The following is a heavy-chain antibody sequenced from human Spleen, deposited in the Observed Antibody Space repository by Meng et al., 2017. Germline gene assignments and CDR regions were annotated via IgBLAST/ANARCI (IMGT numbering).Heavy chain of an antibody. J-gene: IGHJ4*02. Sequence: EVQLLESGGGLVQPGGSLRLSCAASGFTFSSHAMSWVRQAPGKGLEWVSSISYSGDSTYYADSVKGRFTISRDDSKNTVYLQMNSLRAEDTAVYYCAKDYGVNYWGQGALVTVSS. D-gene: IGHD4-17*01. V-gene: IGHV3-23*01. CDR2: ISYSGDST. CDR3: AKDYGVNY. CDR1: GFTFSSHA.